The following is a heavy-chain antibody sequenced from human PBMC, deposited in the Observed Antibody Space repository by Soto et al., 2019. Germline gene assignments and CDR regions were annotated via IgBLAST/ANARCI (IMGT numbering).Heavy chain of an antibody. Sequence: QVQLVQSEAEVKKPGASVKVSCKTSGYIFTSYGISWVRQAPGQGLEWMGWISTHNGNTNYAQKLQVRVTMTTDTSTSTAYMELRSLRSDDTAVYYCARENSYYGSGTYYFYGMDVWGHGTTVTVSS. J-gene: IGHJ6*02. CDR2: ISTHNGNT. CDR1: GYIFTSYG. CDR3: ARENSYYGSGTYYFYGMDV. V-gene: IGHV1-18*01. D-gene: IGHD3-10*01.